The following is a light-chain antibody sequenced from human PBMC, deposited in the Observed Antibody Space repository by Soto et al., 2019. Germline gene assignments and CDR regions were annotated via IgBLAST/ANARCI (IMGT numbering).Light chain of an antibody. CDR1: QTVSITY. J-gene: IGKJ5*01. CDR3: QQYGSSPLIS. V-gene: IGKV3-20*01. Sequence: VLTQSPGTLSLSPGESATLSCRASQTVSITYLTWYQQKPDQAPRLLIVGASKRATGIPDRFSGSGSGRDFTLTISGLVPEDFAVYYCQQYGSSPLISFGQGTRLEIK. CDR2: GAS.